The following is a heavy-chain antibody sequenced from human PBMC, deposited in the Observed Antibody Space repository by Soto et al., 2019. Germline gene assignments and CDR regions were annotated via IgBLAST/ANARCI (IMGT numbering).Heavy chain of an antibody. J-gene: IGHJ4*02. V-gene: IGHV1-3*04. D-gene: IGHD3-22*01. CDR2: INTGNGNT. CDR3: ARDRYYYYDTSGYYSY. CDR1: GYSFTSHF. Sequence: QVQLVQSGAEVKKPGASMKVSCRTSGYSFTSHFIHWVRQAPGQRLEWMGWINTGNGNTRYSANLEGRVTITRATSASTVDMELSSLRSEDTAVYYCARDRYYYYDTSGYYSYWGQGTLVTVSS.